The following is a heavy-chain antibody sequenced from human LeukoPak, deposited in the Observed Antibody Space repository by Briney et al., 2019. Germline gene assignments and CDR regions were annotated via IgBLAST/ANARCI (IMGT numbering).Heavy chain of an antibody. CDR3: AREITGTTGYYMDV. V-gene: IGHV3-11*01. CDR1: GFTFSDYY. Sequence: GGSLRLSCAASGFTFSDYYMSWIRQAPGKGLEWVSYISSSGSTVYYADSVKGRFTISRDNAKNSLYLQMNSLRAEDTAVYYCAREITGTTGYYMDVWGKGTTVTISS. D-gene: IGHD1-20*01. J-gene: IGHJ6*03. CDR2: ISSSGSTV.